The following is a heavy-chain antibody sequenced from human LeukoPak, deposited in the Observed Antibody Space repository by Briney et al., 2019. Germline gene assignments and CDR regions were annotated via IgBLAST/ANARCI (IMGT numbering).Heavy chain of an antibody. CDR2: IYRTGTT. Sequence: SETLSLTCTVSGYSISNGYLWGWIRQPPGKGLEWIGNIYRTGTTFYNPSLQSRVSISVDTSKNTFSLKLKSVTAADTAVYYCARDGYNPVAFDIWGQGTVVTVSS. CDR3: ARDGYNPVAFDI. J-gene: IGHJ3*02. CDR1: GYSISNGYL. V-gene: IGHV4-38-2*02. D-gene: IGHD5-24*01.